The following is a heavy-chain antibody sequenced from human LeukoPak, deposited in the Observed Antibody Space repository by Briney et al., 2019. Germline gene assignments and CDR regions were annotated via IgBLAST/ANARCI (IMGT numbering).Heavy chain of an antibody. V-gene: IGHV3-30*02. CDR1: GFTFSSYS. Sequence: GGSLRLSCAASGFTFSSYSMRWVRQAPGKGLEWVAFIRYDGSNKYYADSVKGRFTISRDNSKNTLYLQMNSLRAEDTAVYYCAKDSLKYSSGWYGGWFDYWGQGTLVTVSS. CDR3: AKDSLKYSSGWYGGWFDY. J-gene: IGHJ4*02. D-gene: IGHD6-19*01. CDR2: IRYDGSNK.